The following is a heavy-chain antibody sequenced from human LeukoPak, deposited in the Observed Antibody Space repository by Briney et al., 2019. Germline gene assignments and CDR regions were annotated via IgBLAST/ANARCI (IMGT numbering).Heavy chain of an antibody. J-gene: IGHJ4*02. CDR2: INPTGGTT. D-gene: IGHD1-20*01. Sequence: ASVKVSCKASGYTFTGYYMHWVRQAPGQGLEWMGLINPTGGTTTYAQKFQGRVTMTRDTSTSTVYMELSSLKSEDTAVYFCAKSANNFNWIDYWGQGTLVTVSS. V-gene: IGHV1-46*01. CDR3: AKSANNFNWIDY. CDR1: GYTFTGYY.